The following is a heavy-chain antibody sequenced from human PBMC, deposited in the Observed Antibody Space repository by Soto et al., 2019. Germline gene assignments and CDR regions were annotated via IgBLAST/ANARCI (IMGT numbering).Heavy chain of an antibody. D-gene: IGHD3-16*01. CDR2: ISAGSGNT. Sequence: ASVKFSCKASGYTFTSYGISWVRQAPGQGLDWMGWISAGSGNTEYAQELQGRVTMTTDTSIATAYMELSSLRSDDTAIYYCARMETFGSLNWFDPWGQGTLVTVSS. CDR1: GYTFTSYG. CDR3: ARMETFGSLNWFDP. J-gene: IGHJ5*02. V-gene: IGHV1-18*04.